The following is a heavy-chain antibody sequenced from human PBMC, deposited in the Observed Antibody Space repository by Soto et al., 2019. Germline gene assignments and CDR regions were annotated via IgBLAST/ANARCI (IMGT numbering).Heavy chain of an antibody. J-gene: IGHJ4*02. CDR2: TYYRSKRYN. CDR3: ARGTLSSGWYPDLDY. Sequence: SQTLSLTCAISGDSVSSNRAAWNWIRQSPSRGLEWLGRTYYRSKRYNDYAVSVKSRITINPDTSKNQFSLQLNSVTPEDTAVYYCARGTLSSGWYPDLDYWCQGALVTVSS. D-gene: IGHD6-19*01. V-gene: IGHV6-1*01. CDR1: GDSVSSNRAA.